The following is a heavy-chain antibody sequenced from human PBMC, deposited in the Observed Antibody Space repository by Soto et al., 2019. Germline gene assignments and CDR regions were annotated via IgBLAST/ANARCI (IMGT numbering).Heavy chain of an antibody. CDR3: ARDRCGLYCTNGDNWFDP. CDR2: IYYSGST. CDR1: GGSISSSSYY. Sequence: SETLSLTCTVSGGSISSSSYYWGWIRQPPGKGLEWIGSIYYSGSTYYNPSLKSRVTISVDTSKNQFSLKLSSVTAADTAVYYCARDRCGLYCTNGDNWFDPWGQGTLVTVSS. D-gene: IGHD2-8*01. V-gene: IGHV4-39*07. J-gene: IGHJ5*02.